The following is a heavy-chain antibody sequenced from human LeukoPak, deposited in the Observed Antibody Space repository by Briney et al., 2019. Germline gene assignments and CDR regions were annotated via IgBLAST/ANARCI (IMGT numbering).Heavy chain of an antibody. CDR1: GFTFSSYS. V-gene: IGHV3-48*01. J-gene: IGHJ6*03. CDR2: ISSSSSTI. D-gene: IGHD2-2*01. CDR3: AKREVVPAAPLGYYYYMDV. Sequence: PGGSLRLSCAASGFTFSSYSMNWVRQAPGKGLEWVSYISSSSSTIYYADSVKGRFTISRDNSKNTLYLQMNSLRAEDTAVYYCAKREVVPAAPLGYYYYMDVWGKGTTVTVSS.